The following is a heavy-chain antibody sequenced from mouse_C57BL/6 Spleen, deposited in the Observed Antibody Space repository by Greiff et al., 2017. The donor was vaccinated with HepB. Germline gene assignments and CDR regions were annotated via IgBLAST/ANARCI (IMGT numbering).Heavy chain of an antibody. J-gene: IGHJ2*01. V-gene: IGHV3-6*01. D-gene: IGHD4-1*01. CDR2: ISYDGSN. Sequence: EVQLQQSGPGLVKPSQSLSLTCSVTGYSITSGYYWNWIRQFPGNKLVWMGYISYDGSNNYNQSLKNRISITRDTSKNQFFLKLNSVTTEDTATYYCARARPWEGDYFDYWGQGTTLTVSS. CDR1: GYSITSGYY. CDR3: ARARPWEGDYFDY.